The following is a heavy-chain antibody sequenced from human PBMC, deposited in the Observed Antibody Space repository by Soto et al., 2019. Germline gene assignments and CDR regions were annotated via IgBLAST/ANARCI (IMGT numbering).Heavy chain of an antibody. CDR1: GYTFTSYA. CDR3: ARPLVRGQGHRFDP. J-gene: IGHJ5*02. CDR2: INAGNGNT. D-gene: IGHD3-10*01. Sequence: QVQLVQSGAEVKKPGASVKVSCKASGYTFTSYAMHWVRQAPGQRLEWMGWINAGNGNTKYSQKFQGRVTITRDTAASTAYMEQSSLRSEDTTVYYWARPLVRGQGHRFDPWGQGTLVTVSS. V-gene: IGHV1-3*01.